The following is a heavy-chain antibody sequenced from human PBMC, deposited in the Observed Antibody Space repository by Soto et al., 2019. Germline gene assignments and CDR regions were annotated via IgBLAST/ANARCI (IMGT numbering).Heavy chain of an antibody. CDR2: IDPSDSYT. J-gene: IGHJ3*02. V-gene: IGHV5-10-1*01. CDR3: ARRQVRSIVGATVAFDI. Sequence: PGESLKISCKGSGYSFTSYWISWVGQMPGKGLEWMGRIDPSDSYTNYSPSFQGHVTISADKSISTAYLQWSSLKASDTAMYYCARRQVRSIVGATVAFDIWGQGTMVTVSS. D-gene: IGHD1-26*01. CDR1: GYSFTSYW.